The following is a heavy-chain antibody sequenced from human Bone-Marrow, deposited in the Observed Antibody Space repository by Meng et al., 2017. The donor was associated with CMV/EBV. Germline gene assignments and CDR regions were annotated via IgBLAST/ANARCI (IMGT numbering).Heavy chain of an antibody. CDR2: IYYNGGT. CDR1: GGSISSYY. Sequence: GSLRLSCTVSGGSISSYYWSWIRQPPGKGLEWIGYIYYNGGTNYNPSLKSPVTMSIDTSKKQFSLRLSSVTAADTAVYYCARGARVYGMDVWGQGTAVTVSS. CDR3: ARGARVYGMDV. J-gene: IGHJ6*02. V-gene: IGHV4-59*01.